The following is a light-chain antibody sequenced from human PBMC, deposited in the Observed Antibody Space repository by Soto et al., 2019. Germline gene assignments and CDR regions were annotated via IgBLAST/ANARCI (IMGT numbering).Light chain of an antibody. CDR2: RAS. Sequence: DIQLTQSPSTLSASVGDRITITCRASQSISGYLAWFQQKPGKAPNVLIYRASILHNGVPSRFSGSGSETEFTLTISILQPDDFATYFCQQYKSYSPDAFGQGTKLEIK. V-gene: IGKV1-5*03. CDR3: QQYKSYSPDA. J-gene: IGKJ2*01. CDR1: QSISGY.